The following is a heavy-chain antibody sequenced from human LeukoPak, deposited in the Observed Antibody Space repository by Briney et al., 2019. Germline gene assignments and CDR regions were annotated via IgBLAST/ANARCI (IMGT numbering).Heavy chain of an antibody. CDR1: GFTFSSYG. CDR2: IWYDGSRI. J-gene: IGHJ6*02. D-gene: IGHD3-16*01. CDR3: ARGVSHYYYGMDV. Sequence: PGGSLRLSCAASGFTFSSYGVHWVRQAPGKGLEWVAAIWYDGSRIYYADSVKGRFTISRDNSKNTLYLQMNSLRADDTAMYYCARGVSHYYYGMDVWGQGTTVTVSS. V-gene: IGHV3-33*01.